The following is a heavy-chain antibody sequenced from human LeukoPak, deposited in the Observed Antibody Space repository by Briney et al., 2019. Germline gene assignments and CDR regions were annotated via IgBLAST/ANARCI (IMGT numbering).Heavy chain of an antibody. CDR1: GFIVSSNH. Sequence: GGSLRLSCAASGFIVSSNHMSRVRQAPGKGLEWVSSISSSSSYIYYADSVKGRFTISRDNAKNSLYLQMNSLRAEDTAVYYCAREVEYTASLSIDYWGQGTLVTVSS. J-gene: IGHJ4*02. D-gene: IGHD6-6*01. CDR3: AREVEYTASLSIDY. V-gene: IGHV3-21*01. CDR2: ISSSSSYI.